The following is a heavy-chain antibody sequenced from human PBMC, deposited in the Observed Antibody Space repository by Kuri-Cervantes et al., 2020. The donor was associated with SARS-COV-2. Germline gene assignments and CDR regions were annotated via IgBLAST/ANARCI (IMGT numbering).Heavy chain of an antibody. V-gene: IGHV1-8*03. CDR1: GYTFTSYD. CDR2: MNPNSGNT. Sequence: ASVNVSCKASGYTFTSYDINWVRQATGQGLEWMGWMNPNSGNTGYAQKFQGRVTITRNTSISTAYMELSSLRSEDTAVYYCARGVVVVPAAITYSYYYYKDVWGKGTTVTVSS. J-gene: IGHJ6*03. CDR3: ARGVVVVPAAITYSYYYYKDV. D-gene: IGHD2-2*02.